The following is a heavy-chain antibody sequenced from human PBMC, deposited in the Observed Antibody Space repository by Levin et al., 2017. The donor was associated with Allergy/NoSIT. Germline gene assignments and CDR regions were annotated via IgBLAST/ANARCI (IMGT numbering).Heavy chain of an antibody. D-gene: IGHD6-19*01. CDR2: ISAYNGNT. CDR3: ARDRAVAGIRSPDY. CDR1: GYTFTSYG. V-gene: IGHV1-18*01. J-gene: IGHJ4*02. Sequence: GESLKISCKASGYTFTSYGISWVRQAPGQGLEWMGWISAYNGNTNYAQKLQGRVTMTTDTSTSTAYMELRSLRSDDTAVYYCARDRAVAGIRSPDYWGQGTLVTVSS.